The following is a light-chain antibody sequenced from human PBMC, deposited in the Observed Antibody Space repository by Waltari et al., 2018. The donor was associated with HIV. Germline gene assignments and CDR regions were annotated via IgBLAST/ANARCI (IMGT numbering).Light chain of an antibody. J-gene: IGLJ3*02. Sequence: HSVLTQPPSVSAAPGQKVTISCSGSSSNIGNNYVSWYQQFPGTAPKRLIYDNNKRPSGIPDRSSGTKSGTSATLGITGLQTGDEAGYYCGAWDSGLSAWVFGGGTKLTVL. CDR3: GAWDSGLSAWV. CDR1: SSNIGNNY. CDR2: DNN. V-gene: IGLV1-51*01.